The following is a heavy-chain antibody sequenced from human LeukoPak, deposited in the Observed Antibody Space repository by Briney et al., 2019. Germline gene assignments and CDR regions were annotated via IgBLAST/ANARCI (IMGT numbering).Heavy chain of an antibody. CDR3: ARWNYFDSRAINFDY. CDR1: GFTFSSYW. Sequence: PGGSLRLSCAASGFTFSSYWMSWVRQAPGKGLEWVANIKQDGSEKYYVDSVKGRFTISRDNAKNSLYLQMNSLRAEDTAVYYCARWNYFDSRAINFDYWGQGTLVTVSS. J-gene: IGHJ4*02. D-gene: IGHD3-22*01. V-gene: IGHV3-7*01. CDR2: IKQDGSEK.